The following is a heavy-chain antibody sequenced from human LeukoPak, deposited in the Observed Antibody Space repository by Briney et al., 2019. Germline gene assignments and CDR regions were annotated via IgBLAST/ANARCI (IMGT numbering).Heavy chain of an antibody. CDR3: ARDRYYDSSGYSPRY. V-gene: IGHV1-46*01. J-gene: IGHJ4*01. CDR2: INPSGGST. Sequence: ASVKVSCKASGYTFTSYYMHWVRLAPGQGLEWMGIINPSGGSTSYAQKFQGRVTMTRDTSTSTVYMELSSLRSEDTAVYYCARDRYYDSSGYSPRYWGQEPWSPSPQ. CDR1: GYTFTSYY. D-gene: IGHD3-22*01.